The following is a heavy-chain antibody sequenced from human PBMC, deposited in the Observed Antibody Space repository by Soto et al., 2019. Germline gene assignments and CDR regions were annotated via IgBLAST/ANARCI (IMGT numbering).Heavy chain of an antibody. V-gene: IGHV3-23*01. J-gene: IGHJ4*02. CDR1: GFTFSSYA. D-gene: IGHD3-3*01. Sequence: EVQLFESGGGLVQPGGSLRLSCAASGFTFSSYAMSWVRQAPGKGLEWVSAISGSGGSTYYADSVKGRFTISRDNSRNTLYLQMNSLRAEDTAVYYCAKDKNPYDFWSGYAIEYYFDYWGQGTLVTVSS. CDR2: ISGSGGST. CDR3: AKDKNPYDFWSGYAIEYYFDY.